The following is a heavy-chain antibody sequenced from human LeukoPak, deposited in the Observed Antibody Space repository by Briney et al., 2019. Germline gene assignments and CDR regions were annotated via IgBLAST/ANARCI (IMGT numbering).Heavy chain of an antibody. D-gene: IGHD6-13*01. Sequence: PGGSLRLSCAASGFTFSSYAMSWVRQAPGKGLEWVSAISGSGGSTYYADSVKGRFTTSRDNSKNTLYLQMNSLRAEDTAVYYCAKDTELLAYSSSAFDYWGQGTLVTVSS. CDR3: AKDTELLAYSSSAFDY. CDR2: ISGSGGST. J-gene: IGHJ4*02. V-gene: IGHV3-23*01. CDR1: GFTFSSYA.